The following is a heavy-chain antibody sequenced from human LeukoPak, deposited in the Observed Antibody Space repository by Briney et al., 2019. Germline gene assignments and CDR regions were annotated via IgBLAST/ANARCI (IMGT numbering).Heavy chain of an antibody. Sequence: GGSLRLSCAASGFIFRNYTMNWVRQAPGKGLEFVSSISSSSGYIYYADSVRGRFTISRDNAENTLYLQMNSLRAEDTAVYYCARDLGGFDPWGQGTLVTVSS. CDR2: ISSSSGYI. V-gene: IGHV3-21*04. CDR1: GFIFRNYT. CDR3: ARDLGGFDP. J-gene: IGHJ5*02.